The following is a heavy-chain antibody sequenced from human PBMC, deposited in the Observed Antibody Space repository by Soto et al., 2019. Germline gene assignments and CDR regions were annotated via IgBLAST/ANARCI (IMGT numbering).Heavy chain of an antibody. CDR3: ATFVVLASRNTDFDV. Sequence: SETLSLTCIVSGGSISTSNYYWGWVRQPPGKGLDWIGNIYYSGTTYYNPSLKSRVTISVDTSKNQFSLKLNSVTAADTAVYYCATFVVLASRNTDFDVWGPGTLVTVSS. CDR2: IYYSGTT. V-gene: IGHV4-39*01. J-gene: IGHJ4*02. D-gene: IGHD2-21*01. CDR1: GGSISTSNYY.